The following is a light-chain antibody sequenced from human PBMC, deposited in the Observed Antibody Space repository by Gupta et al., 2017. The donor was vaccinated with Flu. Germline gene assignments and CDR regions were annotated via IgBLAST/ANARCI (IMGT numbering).Light chain of an antibody. CDR1: HYIDNW. CDR3: QQAYSCPRT. V-gene: IGKV1-12*01. J-gene: IGKJ1*01. CDR2: GAS. Sequence: PSPRSASVGDRVTITCRASHYIDNWLGWYQQKPGKTPKLLIYGASSLRGGVPSRFSGSGSGTEFTLTITSLQPEDFATYYCQQAYSCPRTFGQGTKVDIK.